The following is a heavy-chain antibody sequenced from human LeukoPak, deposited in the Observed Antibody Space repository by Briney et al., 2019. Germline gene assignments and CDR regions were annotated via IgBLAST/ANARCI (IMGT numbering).Heavy chain of an antibody. Sequence: SETLSLTCTVSGGSISSYYWSWIRQPPGKGPEWIGYIYYSGSTNYNPSLKSRVTISVDTSKNQFSLKLSSVTAADTAVYYCASLDGYSIFDYWGQGTLVTVSS. D-gene: IGHD5-24*01. V-gene: IGHV4-59*01. J-gene: IGHJ4*02. CDR3: ASLDGYSIFDY. CDR1: GGSISSYY. CDR2: IYYSGST.